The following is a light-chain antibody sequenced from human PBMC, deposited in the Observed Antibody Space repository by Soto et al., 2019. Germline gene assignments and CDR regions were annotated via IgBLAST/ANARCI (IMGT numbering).Light chain of an antibody. J-gene: IGKJ1*01. Sequence: DIQMTQSPSSLSASVVDRVTITCRASQSISSYLHWYQQKPGKAPKLLIYAASNLQSGVPSRFSASGSGTDFTLTLNSLQPEDFATYYCQQLNSYPWTFGQGTKVDIK. CDR1: QSISSY. CDR3: QQLNSYPWT. V-gene: IGKV1-39*01. CDR2: AAS.